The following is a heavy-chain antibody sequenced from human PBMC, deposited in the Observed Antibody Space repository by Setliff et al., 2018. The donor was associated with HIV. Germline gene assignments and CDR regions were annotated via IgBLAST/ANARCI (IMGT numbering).Heavy chain of an antibody. V-gene: IGHV4-4*02. J-gene: IGHJ6*02. CDR2: IYHSGST. D-gene: IGHD5-12*01. CDR1: GGSISSSDW. Sequence: SETLSLTCAVSGGSISSSDWWSWVRQPPGKGLEWIGEIYHSGSTDYNPSRKSRVAISVDKSKNQFSLKLSSVAAADTAVYYCARAVRDGYYYYYYGMDVWGQGTTVTVSS. CDR3: ARAVRDGYYYYYYGMDV.